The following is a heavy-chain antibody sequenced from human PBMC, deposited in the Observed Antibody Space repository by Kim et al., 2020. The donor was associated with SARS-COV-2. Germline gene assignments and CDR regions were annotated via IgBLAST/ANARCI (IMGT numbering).Heavy chain of an antibody. CDR2: ISGSGGST. CDR1: GFTFSSYA. J-gene: IGHJ4*02. V-gene: IGHV3-23*01. Sequence: GGSLRLSCAASGFTFSSYAMSWVRQAPGKGLEWVSAISGSGGSTYYADSVKGRFTISRDNSKNTLYLQMNSLRAEDTAVYYCAKGVSLGELSSPFFDYWGQGTLVTVSS. CDR3: AKGVSLGELSSPFFDY. D-gene: IGHD3-16*02.